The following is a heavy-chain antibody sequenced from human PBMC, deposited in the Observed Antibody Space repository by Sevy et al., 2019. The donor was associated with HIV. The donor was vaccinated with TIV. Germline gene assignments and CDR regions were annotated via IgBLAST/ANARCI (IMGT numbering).Heavy chain of an antibody. CDR1: GGFIRSGGYY. CDR2: IYYSGNT. CDR3: ARSDGGDYFDY. V-gene: IGHV4-31*03. J-gene: IGHJ4*02. Sequence: SETLSLTCTVSGGFIRSGGYYWSWIRQHPGKGLGWIIYIYYSGNTYYNPSLKSRVTISVDTSKSQFSLNLSSVTAADTAVYYCARSDGGDYFDYWGQGTLVTVSS.